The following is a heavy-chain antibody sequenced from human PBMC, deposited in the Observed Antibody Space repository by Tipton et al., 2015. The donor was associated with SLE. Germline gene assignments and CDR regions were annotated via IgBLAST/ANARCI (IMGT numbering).Heavy chain of an antibody. J-gene: IGHJ4*02. CDR1: GYTFTSYW. V-gene: IGHV5-51*03. D-gene: IGHD3-22*01. CDR2: IYPGDSDT. Sequence: QLVQSGAEVKKPGESLKISCKTSGYTFTSYWIAWVRQMPGKGLEWMGTIYPGDSDTRSSPSFQGQVTISADTSINTAYLQWNSLRASDTAMYYCAAHLSYDSRGYVWGQGTLVTVSS. CDR3: AAHLSYDSRGYV.